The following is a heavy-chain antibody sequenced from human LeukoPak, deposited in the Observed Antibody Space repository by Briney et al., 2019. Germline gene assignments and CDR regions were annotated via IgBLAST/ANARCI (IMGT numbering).Heavy chain of an antibody. V-gene: IGHV3-9*03. J-gene: IGHJ4*02. Sequence: PGRSLRLSCAASGFTFDDYAMHWVRQAPGKGLEWVSGISWNSGSIGHADSVKGRFTISRDNAKNSLYLQMNSLRAEDMALYYCAKDLGRYYGSGSYSIWGQGTLVTVSS. CDR2: ISWNSGSI. CDR3: AKDLGRYYGSGSYSI. D-gene: IGHD3-10*01. CDR1: GFTFDDYA.